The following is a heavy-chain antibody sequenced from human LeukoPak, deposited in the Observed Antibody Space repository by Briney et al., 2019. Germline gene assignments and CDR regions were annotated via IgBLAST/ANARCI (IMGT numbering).Heavy chain of an antibody. V-gene: IGHV4-59*01. CDR1: GGSITSYF. J-gene: IGHJ6*02. Sequence: SETLSLTCTVSGGSITSYFWSWIRQPPGKGLEWIGYIYYSGNTNYNPSLESRVTISVDTSKNQFSLKLSSVTAADTAVYYCARQQTRDYYYYGVDVWGQGTTVTVSS. CDR3: ARQQTRDYYYYGVDV. CDR2: IYYSGNT. D-gene: IGHD1-14*01.